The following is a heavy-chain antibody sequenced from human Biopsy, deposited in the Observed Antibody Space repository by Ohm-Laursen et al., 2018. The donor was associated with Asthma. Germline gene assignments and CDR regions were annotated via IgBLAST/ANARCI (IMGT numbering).Heavy chain of an antibody. J-gene: IGHJ4*02. D-gene: IGHD3-22*01. CDR1: GGSITSSSYY. CDR3: VRHQYSSSWSTFDY. Sequence: GTLSLTCAVSGGSITSSSYYWGWIRQPPGKGLEWIGSMYYGETTYYSPSLKSRVTISVDTSKNQLSLKMSSVTAADTAVYFCVRHQYSSSWSTFDYWGQGALVTVSS. V-gene: IGHV4-39*01. CDR2: MYYGETT.